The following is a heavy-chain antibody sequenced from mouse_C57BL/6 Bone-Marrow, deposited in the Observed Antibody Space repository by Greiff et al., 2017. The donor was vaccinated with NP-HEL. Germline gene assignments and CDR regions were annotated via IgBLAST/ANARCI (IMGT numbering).Heavy chain of an antibody. CDR3: TREDYDYDWFAY. CDR1: GYTFTSYW. D-gene: IGHD2-4*01. V-gene: IGHV1-74*01. CDR2: IHPSDSDT. J-gene: IGHJ3*01. Sequence: QVQLQQPGAELVKPGASVKVSCKASGYTFTSYWMHWVKQRPGQGLEWIGRIHPSDSDTNYNQKFKGKATLTVDKSSSTAYMQLSSLTNEDSAVYYCTREDYDYDWFAYWGQGTLVTVSA.